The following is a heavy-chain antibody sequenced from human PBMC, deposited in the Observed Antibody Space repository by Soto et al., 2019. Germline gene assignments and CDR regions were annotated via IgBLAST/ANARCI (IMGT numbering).Heavy chain of an antibody. J-gene: IGHJ4*02. Sequence: QVQLVESGGGVVQPGKSLRLSCAASGFTFSYYTMHWVRQAPGKGLEWVAVISYDGSDKYYADSVKGRFTISRDNSKSTLYLQMNSLRAEDTAVYYCARGSYHYDSSGYYSTYYWGQGTLVTVSP. CDR3: ARGSYHYDSSGYYSTYY. D-gene: IGHD3-22*01. V-gene: IGHV3-30-3*01. CDR2: ISYDGSDK. CDR1: GFTFSYYT.